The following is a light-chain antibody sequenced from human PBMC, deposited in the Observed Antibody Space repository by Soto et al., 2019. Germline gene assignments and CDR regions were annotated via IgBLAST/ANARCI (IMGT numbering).Light chain of an antibody. Sequence: DIQMTQSPSSLSASVGDRVTITCRASQGISNYLAWYQQKPGKVPKLLIYAASTLQSGVPSRFSGSGSGTDFTLTISSLQPEDVATYYCQKYGRTFGQGTKVEIK. V-gene: IGKV1-27*01. CDR1: QGISNY. CDR3: QKYGRT. J-gene: IGKJ1*01. CDR2: AAS.